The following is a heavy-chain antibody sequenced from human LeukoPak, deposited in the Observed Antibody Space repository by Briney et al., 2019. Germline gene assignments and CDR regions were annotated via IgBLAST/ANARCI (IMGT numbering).Heavy chain of an antibody. J-gene: IGHJ4*02. Sequence: SETLSLTCTVSGGSISSYYWSWIRQPPGKGLEWIGEINHSGSTNYNPSLKSRVTISVDTSKNQFSLKLSSVTAADTAVYYCARGSIAAAARYFDYWGQGTLVTVSS. CDR1: GGSISSYY. V-gene: IGHV4-34*01. CDR2: INHSGST. D-gene: IGHD6-13*01. CDR3: ARGSIAAAARYFDY.